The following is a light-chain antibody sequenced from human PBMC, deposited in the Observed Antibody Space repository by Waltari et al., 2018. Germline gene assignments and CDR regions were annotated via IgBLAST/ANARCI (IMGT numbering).Light chain of an antibody. J-gene: IGKJ2*03. V-gene: IGKV2-30*01. CDR1: QSPVYSDGNIY. Sequence: DVVMTQSPLSLPVTLGQPASISCRSSQSPVYSDGNIYLNWFQQRPGQSPRTLIYKVSRRDSGVPDRFSGSGSGTDFTLRISRVEAEDVGLYFCMQGTNWPQSFGQGTKLEIK. CDR3: MQGTNWPQS. CDR2: KVS.